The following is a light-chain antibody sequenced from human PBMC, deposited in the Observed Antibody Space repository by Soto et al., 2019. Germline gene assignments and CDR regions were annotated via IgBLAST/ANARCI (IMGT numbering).Light chain of an antibody. Sequence: QTVVTQEPSFSVSPGGTVTLTCGLSSGPVFTSSYPNWYQQTPGQAPRTLIFNTNTRSSGVPDRFSGSILGDKAALTITGAQADDDSYYYCLLCLGGGIWVFGGGTKLTVL. J-gene: IGLJ3*02. V-gene: IGLV8-61*01. CDR1: SGPVFTSSY. CDR3: LLCLGGGIWV. CDR2: NTN.